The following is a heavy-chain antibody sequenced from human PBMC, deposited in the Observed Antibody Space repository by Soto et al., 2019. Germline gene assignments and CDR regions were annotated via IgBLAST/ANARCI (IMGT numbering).Heavy chain of an antibody. CDR1: GFTFSTYH. D-gene: IGHD6-19*01. Sequence: GSLRLSCAASGFTFSTYHMHWVRQAPGKGLEWVAVIWSDGSNKYYADSVKGRFTISRDNSKNTLYLQMNSLRAEDTAVYYFAKDQLAGAPPPYSGMDVWGQGTTVPVSS. V-gene: IGHV3-30*02. CDR3: AKDQLAGAPPPYSGMDV. CDR2: IWSDGSNK. J-gene: IGHJ6*02.